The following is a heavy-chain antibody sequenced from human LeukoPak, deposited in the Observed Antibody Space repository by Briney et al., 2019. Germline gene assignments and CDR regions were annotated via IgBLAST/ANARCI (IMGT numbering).Heavy chain of an antibody. V-gene: IGHV3-30*04. Sequence: GGSLRLSCAASGFSFSSYVIHWVRQAPGMGLEWVSFISYDGNNKYYADSMKGRFTISRDNSKNTLYLEMNSLRAEDTAVYYCARDGGNTYGPYYYYYVDVWGKGTTVTVSS. CDR2: ISYDGNNK. D-gene: IGHD5-18*01. J-gene: IGHJ6*03. CDR1: GFSFSSYV. CDR3: ARDGGNTYGPYYYYYVDV.